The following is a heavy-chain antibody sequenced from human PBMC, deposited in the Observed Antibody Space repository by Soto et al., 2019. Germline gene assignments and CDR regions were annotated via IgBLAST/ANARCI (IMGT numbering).Heavy chain of an antibody. CDR3: ARNYYYDSSGYMRESYYFDY. V-gene: IGHV4-59*01. CDR1: AGSISSYY. J-gene: IGHJ4*02. CDR2: IYYSGST. Sequence: NPAETLSLTCTVSAGSISSYYWRWIRRPPGPGLEWIGYIYYSGSTNYNPSLKSRVTISVDTSKNQFSLKLSSVTAADTAVYYCARNYYYDSSGYMRESYYFDYWGQGTLVTVSS. D-gene: IGHD3-22*01.